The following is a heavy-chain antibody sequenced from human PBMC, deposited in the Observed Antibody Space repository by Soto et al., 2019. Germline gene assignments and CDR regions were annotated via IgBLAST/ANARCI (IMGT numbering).Heavy chain of an antibody. D-gene: IGHD4-4*01. Sequence: ASVKVSCKASGYTFTRYYMHWVRQAPGQGLEWMGIINPSGGSTSYAQKFQGRVTMTRDTSTRTVYMELSSLRSEDTAVYYCARFKANTYSNYAFDYWGQGTLVTVSS. V-gene: IGHV1-46*01. CDR2: INPSGGST. CDR3: ARFKANTYSNYAFDY. CDR1: GYTFTRYY. J-gene: IGHJ4*02.